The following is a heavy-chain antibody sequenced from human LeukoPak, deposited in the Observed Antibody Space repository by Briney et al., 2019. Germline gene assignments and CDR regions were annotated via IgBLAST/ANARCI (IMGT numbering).Heavy chain of an antibody. J-gene: IGHJ6*02. CDR1: GFTFRNHG. V-gene: IGHV3-33*01. CDR3: ARDIASVRMDV. D-gene: IGHD2-21*01. CDR2: IWYDGSNQ. Sequence: GRSLRLSCAASGFTFRNHGMHWVRRAPGQGLEWVAVIWYDGSNQYYADSVKGRFTISRDNSRNMLYLQVSSLRAEDTAVYYCARDIASVRMDVWGQGTTVIVSS.